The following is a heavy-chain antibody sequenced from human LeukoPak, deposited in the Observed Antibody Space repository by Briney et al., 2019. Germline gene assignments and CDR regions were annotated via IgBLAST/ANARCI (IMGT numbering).Heavy chain of an antibody. CDR2: ISSSGSTI. D-gene: IGHD3-22*01. CDR1: GFTFSDYY. J-gene: IGHJ3*02. V-gene: IGHV3-11*01. CDR3: ARDKPAGYYDSSGYSLGGAFDI. Sequence: PGGSLRLSCAASGFTFSDYYMSWIRQAPGKGLEWASYISSSGSTIYYADSVKGRFTISRDNAKNSLYLQMNSLRAEDTAVYYCARDKPAGYYDSSGYSLGGAFDIWGQGTMVTVSS.